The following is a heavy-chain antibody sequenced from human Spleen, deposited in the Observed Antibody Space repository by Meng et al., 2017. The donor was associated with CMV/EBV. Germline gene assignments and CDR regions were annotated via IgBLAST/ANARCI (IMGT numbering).Heavy chain of an antibody. V-gene: IGHV4-59*01. CDR2: VFYSGHT. J-gene: IGHJ4*02. Sequence: SETLSLTCNVSGGSISTYYWSWIRQPPGKGLEWIGYVFYSGHTKYNPSLKSRVTISVDTSKNQFFLKLMSVTAADTAVYYCAREWLGPYYYDSSGYYFFDYWGQGTLVTVSS. CDR3: AREWLGPYYYDSSGYYFFDY. D-gene: IGHD3-22*01. CDR1: GGSISTYY.